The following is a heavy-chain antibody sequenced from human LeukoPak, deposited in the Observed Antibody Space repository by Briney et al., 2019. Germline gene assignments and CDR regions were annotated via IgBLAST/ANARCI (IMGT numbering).Heavy chain of an antibody. Sequence: PSETLSLTCTVSGDSVSSGSHYWSWIRQPPGKGLEWIGYIYYSGSTNYNPSLKSRVTISVDTSKNQFSLKLTSLTAADTAGYYCARLRIYYSGRDVWGQGTTVTVSS. CDR3: ARLRIYYSGRDV. V-gene: IGHV4-61*01. CDR2: IYYSGST. D-gene: IGHD2/OR15-2a*01. J-gene: IGHJ6*02. CDR1: GDSVSSGSHY.